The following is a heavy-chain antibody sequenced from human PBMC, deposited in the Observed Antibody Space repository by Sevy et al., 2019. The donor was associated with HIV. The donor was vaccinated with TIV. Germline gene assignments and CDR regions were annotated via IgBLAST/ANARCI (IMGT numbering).Heavy chain of an antibody. CDR1: GFTFRSYS. V-gene: IGHV3-30*04. J-gene: IGHJ6*02. D-gene: IGHD1-20*01. CDR2: ISYDGRNT. Sequence: GGSLRLSCAASGFTFRSYSMHWVRQAPGKGLEWLTLISYDGRNTYYADSVKTGFTISRDNSNNTLYLQMNSLRPEDTAVYYCARGSVSGIFFYYGLDIWGQGTTVTVSS. CDR3: ARGSVSGIFFYYGLDI.